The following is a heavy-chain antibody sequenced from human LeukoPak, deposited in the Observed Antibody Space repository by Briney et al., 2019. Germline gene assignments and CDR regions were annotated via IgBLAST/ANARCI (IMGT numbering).Heavy chain of an antibody. CDR2: IYYSGNT. CDR3: ARTRGRVSKTDFDS. Sequence: PSETLSLTCTVSGASISSDDYFWGWIRQPPGKGLEWIATIYYSGNTYYNPSLSSRVTISADSSKNQFSLRLRSVTAADAAVYFCARTRGRVSKTDFDSWGQGTLVNVSS. D-gene: IGHD5/OR15-5a*01. V-gene: IGHV4-39*07. J-gene: IGHJ4*02. CDR1: GASISSDDYF.